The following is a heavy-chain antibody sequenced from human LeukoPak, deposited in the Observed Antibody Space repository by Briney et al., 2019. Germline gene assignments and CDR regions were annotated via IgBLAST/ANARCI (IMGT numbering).Heavy chain of an antibody. J-gene: IGHJ3*02. V-gene: IGHV3-21*04. D-gene: IGHD3-3*01. CDR2: ISWNSGSI. Sequence: GGSLRLSCAASGFTFSSYSMNWVRQAPGKGLEWVSGISWNSGSIGYADSVKGRFTISRDNAKNSLYLQMNSLRAEDTAVYYCAKGVNYDFWSGYYIAPGSNAFDIWGQGTMVTVSS. CDR3: AKGVNYDFWSGYYIAPGSNAFDI. CDR1: GFTFSSYS.